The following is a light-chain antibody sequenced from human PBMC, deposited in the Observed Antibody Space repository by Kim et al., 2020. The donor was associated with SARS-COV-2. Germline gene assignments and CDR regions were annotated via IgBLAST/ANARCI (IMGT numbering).Light chain of an antibody. Sequence: SSELTQDPDVSVALGQTVRITCQGDSLRKYYASWYQKKPGQAPVLVLYGKDNRPSGIPDRFSGSSSGNSGSLIIAEAQTGDEADYYCNSRDSTSDRLVFG. CDR3: NSRDSTSDRLV. J-gene: IGLJ1*01. V-gene: IGLV3-19*01. CDR2: GKD. CDR1: SLRKYY.